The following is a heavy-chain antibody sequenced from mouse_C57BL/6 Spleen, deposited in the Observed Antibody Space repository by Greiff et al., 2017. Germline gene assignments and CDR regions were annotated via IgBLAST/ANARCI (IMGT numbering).Heavy chain of an antibody. D-gene: IGHD2-2*01. CDR1: GFTFSDYG. J-gene: IGHJ4*01. CDR2: ISSGSSTI. Sequence: EVQRVESGGGLVKPGGSLKLSCAASGFTFSDYGMHWVRQAPEKGLEWVAYISSGSSTIYYADTVKGRFTISRGNAKNTLFLQMTGLRSEDTAMYYCARHGYDYAMDYWGQGTSVTVSS. CDR3: ARHGYDYAMDY. V-gene: IGHV5-17*01.